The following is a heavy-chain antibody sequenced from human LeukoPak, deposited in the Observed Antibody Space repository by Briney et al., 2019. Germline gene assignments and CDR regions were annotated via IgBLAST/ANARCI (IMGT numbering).Heavy chain of an antibody. CDR1: GYTFTSYG. Sequence: ASVKVSCKASGYTFTSYGISWVRQAPGQGLEWMGWISAYNGNTNYAQKLQGRVTMTTDTSTSTAYMELRSLRSDDTAVYYCARSLKSMTTVTIEYFQHWGQGTLVTVFS. CDR2: ISAYNGNT. D-gene: IGHD4-17*01. CDR3: ARSLKSMTTVTIEYFQH. J-gene: IGHJ1*01. V-gene: IGHV1-18*04.